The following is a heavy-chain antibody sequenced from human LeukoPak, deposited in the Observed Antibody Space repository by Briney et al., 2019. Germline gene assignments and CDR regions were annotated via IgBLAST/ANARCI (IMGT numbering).Heavy chain of an antibody. CDR1: GYSISSGYH. J-gene: IGHJ5*02. CDR2: IYHSGST. V-gene: IGHV4-38-2*01. Sequence: PSETLSLTCAVSGYSISSGYHWGWIRQPPGKGLERIGSIYHSGSTYYSPSLKSRVTISLDTSKNQFSLKLSSVTAADTAVYYCARGITIFGVIIIANWFDPWGQGTLVTVSS. D-gene: IGHD3-3*01. CDR3: ARGITIFGVIIIANWFDP.